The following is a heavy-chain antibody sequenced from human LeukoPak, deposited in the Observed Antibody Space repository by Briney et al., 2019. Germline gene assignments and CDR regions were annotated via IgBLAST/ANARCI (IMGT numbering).Heavy chain of an antibody. J-gene: IGHJ3*02. CDR1: GFTSSAYW. V-gene: IGHV3-23*01. CDR2: ISGSGGST. D-gene: IGHD3-22*01. CDR3: AKDLDTMIEGAFDI. Sequence: PGGSLRLSCAASGFTSSAYWMSWVRQAPGKGLEWVSAISGSGGSTYYADSVKGRFTISRDNSKNTLYLQMNSLRAEDTAVYYCAKDLDTMIEGAFDIWGQGTMVTVSS.